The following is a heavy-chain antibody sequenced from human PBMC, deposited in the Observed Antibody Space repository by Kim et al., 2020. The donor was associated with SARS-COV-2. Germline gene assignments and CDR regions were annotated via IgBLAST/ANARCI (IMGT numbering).Heavy chain of an antibody. Sequence: YNPSLKSRVTISVDTSKNQFSLKLSSVTAADTAVYYCASLRGSSSDAFDIWGQGTMVTVSS. D-gene: IGHD6-6*01. CDR3: ASLRGSSSDAFDI. V-gene: IGHV4-34*01. J-gene: IGHJ3*02.